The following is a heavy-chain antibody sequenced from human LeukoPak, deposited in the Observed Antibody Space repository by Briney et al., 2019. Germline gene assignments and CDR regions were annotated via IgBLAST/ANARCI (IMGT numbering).Heavy chain of an antibody. J-gene: IGHJ3*02. CDR3: ARRYSGYSYGAPTDAFDI. D-gene: IGHD5-18*01. Sequence: GESLKISCKGSGYSFTSYWIGWVRQMPGKGLEWMGIIYPGDSDTRYSPSFQGQVTISADKSISTAYLQWSSLKASDTAMYYCARRYSGYSYGAPTDAFDIWAKGQWSPSLQ. V-gene: IGHV5-51*01. CDR2: IYPGDSDT. CDR1: GYSFTSYW.